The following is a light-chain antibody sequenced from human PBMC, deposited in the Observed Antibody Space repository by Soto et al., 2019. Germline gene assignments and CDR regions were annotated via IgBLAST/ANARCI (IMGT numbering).Light chain of an antibody. CDR2: GAS. V-gene: IGKV3-20*01. CDR1: QTVRSSF. CDR3: QQYGRSSWT. Sequence: ELTQSPATLSLSPGERVTLSCRASQTVRSSFVAWYQQKPGQAPRLLIYGASTRATGIPDRFSGSGSGTDVTLTISSLQPEDLAVYSCQQYGRSSWTFGQGTKV. J-gene: IGKJ1*01.